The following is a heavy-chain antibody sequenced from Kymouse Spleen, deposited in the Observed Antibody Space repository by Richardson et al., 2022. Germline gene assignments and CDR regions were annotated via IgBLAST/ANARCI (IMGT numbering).Heavy chain of an antibody. CDR1: GFTFDDYA. J-gene: IGHJ6*02. D-gene: IGHD6-6*01. V-gene: IGHV3-9*01. CDR2: ISWNSGSI. CDR3: AKDIGSSSRDYYYGMDV. Sequence: EVQLVESGGGLVQPGRSLRLSCAASGFTFDDYAMHWVRQAPGKGLEWVSGISWNSGSIGYADSVKGRFTISRDNAKNSLYLQMNSLRAEDTALYYCAKDIGSSSRDYYYGMDVWGQGTTVTVSS.